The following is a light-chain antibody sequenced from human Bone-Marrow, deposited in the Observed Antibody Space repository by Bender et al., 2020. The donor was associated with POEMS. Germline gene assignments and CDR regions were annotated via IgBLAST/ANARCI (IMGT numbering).Light chain of an antibody. V-gene: IGLV1-40*01. CDR2: GNS. J-gene: IGLJ3*02. Sequence: QSVLTQPPSVSGAPGQRVTISCTGSSSNIGAGYDVHWYQQLPGTAPKLLIYGNSSRPSGVPDRFSGSKSGTSAYLAITGLQAEDEADYYCQSYDSSLSGWVFGGGTKVTV. CDR3: QSYDSSLSGWV. CDR1: SSNIGAGYD.